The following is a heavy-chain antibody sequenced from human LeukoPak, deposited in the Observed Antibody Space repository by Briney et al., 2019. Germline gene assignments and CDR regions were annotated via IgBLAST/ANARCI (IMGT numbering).Heavy chain of an antibody. CDR3: ARNHYDTSGYYHSFDY. Sequence: KTGVSLRLSCAASGFTFSSYRMNWVRQAPGKGLEWVSFISSSGSSMSYADSVKGRFTVSRDNAKNSFYLQMNSLRAEDTALYYCARNHYDTSGYYHSFDYWGQGTLVTVSS. CDR1: GFTFSSYR. V-gene: IGHV3-21*01. J-gene: IGHJ4*02. CDR2: ISSSGSSM. D-gene: IGHD3-22*01.